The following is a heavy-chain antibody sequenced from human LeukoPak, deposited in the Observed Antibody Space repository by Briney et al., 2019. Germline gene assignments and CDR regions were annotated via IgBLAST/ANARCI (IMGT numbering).Heavy chain of an antibody. J-gene: IGHJ4*02. V-gene: IGHV3-21*01. CDR2: ISSSSSYI. CDR3: ARSSPGEACDY. D-gene: IGHD6-6*01. Sequence: GGSLRLSCAASGFTFSSHSMNWVRQAPGKGLEWVSSISSSSSYIYYADSVKGRFTISRDNAKNSLYLQMNSLRAEDTAVYYCARSSPGEACDYWGQGTLVTVSS. CDR1: GFTFSSHS.